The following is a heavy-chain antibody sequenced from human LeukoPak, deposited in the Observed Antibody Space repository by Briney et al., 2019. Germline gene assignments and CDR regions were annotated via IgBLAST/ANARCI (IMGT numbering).Heavy chain of an antibody. Sequence: PGGSLRLSCAASGFTFSSYGMHWVRQAPGKGLEWVAVISYDGSNKYYADSVKGRFTISRDNSKNTLYLQMNSLRAEDTAVYYCAKAMGATYLRRDCHDAFDIWGQGTMVTVSS. J-gene: IGHJ3*02. V-gene: IGHV3-30*18. CDR2: ISYDGSNK. CDR3: AKAMGATYLRRDCHDAFDI. D-gene: IGHD1-26*01. CDR1: GFTFSSYG.